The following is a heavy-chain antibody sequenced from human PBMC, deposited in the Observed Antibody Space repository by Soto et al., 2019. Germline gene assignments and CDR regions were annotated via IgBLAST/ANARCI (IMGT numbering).Heavy chain of an antibody. Sequence: GGSLRLSCAASGFTFTSYAMSWVRQAPGKGLEWDSAISGSGGSTYYADSVQGRFTISRDNSKNTLYLQMNSLRAEDTAVYYCAKPRTRLKTGLAAAGTGRYFDYWGQGTLVTVSS. CDR3: AKPRTRLKTGLAAAGTGRYFDY. V-gene: IGHV3-23*01. D-gene: IGHD6-13*01. CDR1: GFTFTSYA. CDR2: ISGSGGST. J-gene: IGHJ4*02.